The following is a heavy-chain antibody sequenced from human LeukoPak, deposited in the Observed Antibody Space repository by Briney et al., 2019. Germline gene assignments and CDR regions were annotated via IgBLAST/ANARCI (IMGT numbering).Heavy chain of an antibody. CDR2: IYDSGST. CDR1: GGSIRSSYYY. J-gene: IGHJ4*02. Sequence: SETLSLTCTVSGGSIRSSYYYWGWIRQPPGKGLEWIGSIYDSGSTYYNPSLKSRVTISVDTSKNQFSLKPNSVTAADTAVYYCARQYSGDSRSPFFDYWGQGTLVTVSS. V-gene: IGHV4-39*01. D-gene: IGHD5-18*01. CDR3: ARQYSGDSRSPFFDY.